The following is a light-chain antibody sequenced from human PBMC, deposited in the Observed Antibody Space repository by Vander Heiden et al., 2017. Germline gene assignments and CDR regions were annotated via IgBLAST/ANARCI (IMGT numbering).Light chain of an antibody. CDR2: DAS. J-gene: IGKJ2*01. Sequence: EIVLTQSPATLSLSPGERATLSCSASQSVSSYLAWYQQKPGQAPRLLIYDASNRATGIPARFSGSGPGTDFTLTISSLEPEDFAVYYCQQRSNWQYTFGQGTKLEIK. CDR1: QSVSSY. CDR3: QQRSNWQYT. V-gene: IGKV3D-11*02.